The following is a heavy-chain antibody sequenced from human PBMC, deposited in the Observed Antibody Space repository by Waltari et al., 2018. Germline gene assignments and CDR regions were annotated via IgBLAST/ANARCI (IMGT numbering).Heavy chain of an antibody. D-gene: IGHD3-22*01. V-gene: IGHV3-30*02. J-gene: IGHJ4*01. CDR3: VKTGYDSAWYFDY. CDR2: IRLDGSNK. CDR1: GFTSSSVG. Sequence: QVQLVESGGGVVQPGGSLRLSCVESGFTSSSVGMPWVRQAPGKGLEWVAFIRLDGSNKDYADSVKGRFTISRDNSQNTLYLQMSSLRPEDTAIYYCVKTGYDSAWYFDYWGQGTLVTVSS.